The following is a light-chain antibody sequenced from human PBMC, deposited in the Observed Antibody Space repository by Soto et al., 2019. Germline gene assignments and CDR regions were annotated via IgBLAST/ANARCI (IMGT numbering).Light chain of an antibody. CDR2: DVS. J-gene: IGLJ1*01. Sequence: QSVLTQPASVSGSPGQSITISCTGTSSDVGGYNYVSWYQQHPGKAPKLMIYDVSNRPSGVSNRFSGSKSGNTASLTISGLQAEDEADYYCSSYTSSSTSNYVFGARTKVTV. CDR3: SSYTSSSTSNYV. V-gene: IGLV2-14*01. CDR1: SSDVGGYNY.